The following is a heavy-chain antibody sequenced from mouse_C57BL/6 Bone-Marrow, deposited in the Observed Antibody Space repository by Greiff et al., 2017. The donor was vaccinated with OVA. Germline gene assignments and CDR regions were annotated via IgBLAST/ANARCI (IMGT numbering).Heavy chain of an antibody. V-gene: IGHV1-55*01. CDR1: GYTFTSYW. CDR2: IYPGSGST. J-gene: IGHJ3*01. CDR3: ARNGYYVGFAY. D-gene: IGHD2-3*01. Sequence: SGAELVKPGASVKMPCKASGYTFTSYWITWVKQRPGQGLEWIGDIYPGSGSTNYNEKFKSKATLTVDTSSSTAYMQLSSLTSEDSAVYYCARNGYYVGFAYWGQGTLVTVSA.